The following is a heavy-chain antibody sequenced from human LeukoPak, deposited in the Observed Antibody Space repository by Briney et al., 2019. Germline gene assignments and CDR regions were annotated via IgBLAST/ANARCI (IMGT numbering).Heavy chain of an antibody. D-gene: IGHD2-2*01. CDR3: ARGRHLVVPAAKNWFDP. J-gene: IGHJ5*02. CDR1: GHSFTSYW. CDR2: IYPGDSDT. Sequence: GESLKISCKGSGHSFTSYWIGWVRQMPGKGLEWMGIIYPGDSDTRYSPSFQGQVTISADKSISTAYLQWSSLKASDTAMYYCARGRHLVVPAAKNWFDPWGQGTLVTVSS. V-gene: IGHV5-51*01.